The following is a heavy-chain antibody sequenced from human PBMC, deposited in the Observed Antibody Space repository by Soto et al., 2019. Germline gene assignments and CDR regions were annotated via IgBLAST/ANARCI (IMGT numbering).Heavy chain of an antibody. D-gene: IGHD3-10*01. CDR2: IYYSGST. CDR1: GGSISSYY. V-gene: IGHV4-59*01. Sequence: SETLSLTCTVSGGSISSYYWSWIRQPPGKGLEWIGYIYYSGSTNYSPSLKSRVTISVDTSKNQFSLKLSSVTAADTAVYYCARVWGGAFDIWGQGTMVTVSS. CDR3: ARVWGGAFDI. J-gene: IGHJ3*02.